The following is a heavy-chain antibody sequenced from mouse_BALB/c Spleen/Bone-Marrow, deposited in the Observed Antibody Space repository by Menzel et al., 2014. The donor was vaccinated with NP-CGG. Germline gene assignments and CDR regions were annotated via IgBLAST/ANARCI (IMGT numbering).Heavy chain of an antibody. D-gene: IGHD1-2*01. CDR3: ARKDYFGYAAMDY. CDR1: GFTFSSFG. V-gene: IGHV5-17*02. CDR2: ISGGSSII. Sequence: EVKLVESGGGSVQPGGSRKLSCAASGFTFSSFGMHWVRQAPEKGLEWVAYISGGSSIIYYADTVKGRFTISRDNPKNALFLQMTSLRSEDTAIYYCARKDYFGYAAMDYWGQGTSVTVSS. J-gene: IGHJ4*01.